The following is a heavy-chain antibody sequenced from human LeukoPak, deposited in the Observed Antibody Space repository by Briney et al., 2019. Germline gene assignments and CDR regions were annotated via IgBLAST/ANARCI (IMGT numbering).Heavy chain of an antibody. D-gene: IGHD2-15*01. J-gene: IGHJ1*01. CDR3: ARDRGYCSGGSCYSALRFQH. V-gene: IGHV4-31*03. CDR2: IYYSGSA. CDR1: GRSISSGGYY. Sequence: SETLSLTCTVSGRSISSGGYYWSWIRQHPGKGLEWIGYIYYSGSAYYNPSLKSRVTISVDTSKNQFSLKLSPVTAADTAVYYCARDRGYCSGGSCYSALRFQHWGQGTLVTVSS.